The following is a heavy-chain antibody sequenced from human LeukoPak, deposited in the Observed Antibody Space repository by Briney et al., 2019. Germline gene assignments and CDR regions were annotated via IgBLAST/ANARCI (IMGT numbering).Heavy chain of an antibody. Sequence: ASVKVSCKASGYTFTGYYMHWVRQAPGQGLEWMGWINPNSGGTNYAQKFQGRVTMTRDTSISTAYMELSRLRSDDTAVYYCARDHCSGSSCYSYFDYWGQGTLVTVSS. D-gene: IGHD2-15*01. CDR1: GYTFTGYY. V-gene: IGHV1-2*02. CDR2: INPNSGGT. J-gene: IGHJ4*02. CDR3: ARDHCSGSSCYSYFDY.